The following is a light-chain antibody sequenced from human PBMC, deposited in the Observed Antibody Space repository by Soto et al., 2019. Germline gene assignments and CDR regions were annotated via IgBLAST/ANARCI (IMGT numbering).Light chain of an antibody. CDR3: QQYNNGPAIT. Sequence: EILMTQSPDTLSVCTGESATLSCRASQRVYSNLAWYQQKPGQAPRLLIYGASNRVSGIPATFSGSGSGTEFTLTISSLQSEDFAVYYCQQYNNGPAITFGQGTRLEI. J-gene: IGKJ5*01. V-gene: IGKV3D-15*01. CDR1: QRVYSN. CDR2: GAS.